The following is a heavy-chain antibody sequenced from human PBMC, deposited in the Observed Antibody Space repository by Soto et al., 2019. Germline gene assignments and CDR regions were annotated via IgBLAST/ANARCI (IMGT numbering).Heavy chain of an antibody. D-gene: IGHD6-13*01. CDR2: ISGSGGST. J-gene: IGHJ4*02. V-gene: IGHV3-23*01. CDR1: GFTFSSYA. CDR3: ANSPGIEAAEKKFDS. Sequence: GGSLRLSCAASGFTFSSYAMSWVRQAPGKGLEWVSAISGSGGSTYYADSVKGRFTISRDNSKKTLYLQMNSLRAEDTAVYYCANSPGIEAAEKKFDSWGQGTLVTVSS.